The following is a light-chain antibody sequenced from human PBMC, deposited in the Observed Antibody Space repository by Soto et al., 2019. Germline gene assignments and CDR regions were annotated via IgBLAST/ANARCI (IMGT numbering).Light chain of an antibody. CDR3: QQYDTSPPYT. J-gene: IGKJ2*01. V-gene: IGKV3-20*01. Sequence: IVLTQSPGTLSVSPGEGATLSCRASQSVNNNYFAWYRQRPGQAPSLLIYGASNRATAVPDRFSGSGSGTDFTLTISRLEPEDFAVYFCQQYDTSPPYTFGQGTKLEIK. CDR1: QSVNNNY. CDR2: GAS.